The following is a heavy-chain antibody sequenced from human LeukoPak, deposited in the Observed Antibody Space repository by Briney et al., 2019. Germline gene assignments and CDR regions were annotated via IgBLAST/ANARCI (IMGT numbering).Heavy chain of an antibody. CDR3: ARESPIAAAGTFDP. Sequence: PSETLSLTCTVSGGSISSYYWSWIRQPPGKGLEWIGYICYSGSTNYNPSLKSRVTISVDTSKNQFSLKLSSVTAADTAVYYCARESPIAAAGTFDPWGQGTLVTVSS. CDR1: GGSISSYY. CDR2: ICYSGST. J-gene: IGHJ5*02. D-gene: IGHD6-13*01. V-gene: IGHV4-59*01.